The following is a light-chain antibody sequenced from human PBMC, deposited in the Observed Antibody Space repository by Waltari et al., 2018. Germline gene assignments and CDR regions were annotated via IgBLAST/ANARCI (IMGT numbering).Light chain of an antibody. V-gene: IGLV2-14*01. CDR1: DNDVASYDF. CDR2: EVS. CDR3: SSYTTSSAPGV. J-gene: IGLJ1*01. Sequence: QSALTPPASVSGPPGPSITISCSATDNDVASYDFVSLYQQPPGKAPHLIIYEVSNRPSGISNRFSASKSGNTASLTISGLQAEDEADYYCSSYTTSSAPGVFGTGTRVTVL.